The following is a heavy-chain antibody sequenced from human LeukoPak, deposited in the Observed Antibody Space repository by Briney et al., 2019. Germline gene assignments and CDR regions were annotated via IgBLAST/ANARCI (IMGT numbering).Heavy chain of an antibody. CDR3: ARGPSGYHNT. D-gene: IGHD5-12*01. Sequence: GGSLRLSCVASGFTFTGHSMHWVRQAPGRGLEWVAVVGNDEKTIFYADSLKGRFTISRDNSKNTLFLQMNSLRDEDTAVYYCARGPSGYHNTGGQGTLVTVSS. J-gene: IGHJ4*02. V-gene: IGHV3-30*04. CDR1: GFTFTGHS. CDR2: VGNDEKTI.